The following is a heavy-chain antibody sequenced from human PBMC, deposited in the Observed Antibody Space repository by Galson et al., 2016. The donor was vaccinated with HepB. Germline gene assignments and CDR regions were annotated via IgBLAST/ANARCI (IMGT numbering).Heavy chain of an antibody. Sequence: SVKVSCKASGYTFTAYYIHWVRQAPGQGLEWMGWIDPNSGNTDYAQNFQGRVTMTRETSITTVYVELSRLSSDDTAVYYCARVLSEFDYCGQGTVVTVSS. CDR1: GYTFTAYY. J-gene: IGHJ4*02. CDR3: ARVLSEFDY. CDR2: IDPNSGNT. V-gene: IGHV1-2*02.